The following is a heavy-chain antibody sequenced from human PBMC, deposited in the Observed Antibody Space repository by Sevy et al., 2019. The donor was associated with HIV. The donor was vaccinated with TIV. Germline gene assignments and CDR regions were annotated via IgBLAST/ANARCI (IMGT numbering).Heavy chain of an antibody. V-gene: IGHV1-8*01. CDR3: AREKIVGATNWFDP. CDR1: GYTFTSYD. Sequence: GASVKVSCKASGYTFTSYDINWVRQATGQGLEWMGWMNPNSGNTGYAQKFQGRVTMTRNTSISTAYMELSSLRSEDTAVYYCAREKIVGATNWFDPWGQGTLVTVSS. D-gene: IGHD1-26*01. CDR2: MNPNSGNT. J-gene: IGHJ5*02.